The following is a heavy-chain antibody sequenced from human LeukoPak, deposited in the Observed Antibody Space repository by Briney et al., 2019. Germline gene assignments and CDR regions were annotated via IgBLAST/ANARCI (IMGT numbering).Heavy chain of an antibody. Sequence: ASVKVSCKVSGYTLTELSMHWVRQAPGKGLEWMGGFDPEDGETIYAQKFQGRVTMTEDTSTDTAYMELSSLRSEDTAVYYCATARPPFYDFSLYGMDVWGQGTTVTVSS. D-gene: IGHD3-3*01. V-gene: IGHV1-24*01. CDR2: FDPEDGET. CDR3: ATARPPFYDFSLYGMDV. CDR1: GYTLTELS. J-gene: IGHJ6*02.